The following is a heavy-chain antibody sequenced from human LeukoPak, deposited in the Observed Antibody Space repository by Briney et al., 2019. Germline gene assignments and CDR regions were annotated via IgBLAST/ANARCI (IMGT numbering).Heavy chain of an antibody. V-gene: IGHV5-51*01. D-gene: IGHD4-17*01. J-gene: IGHJ4*02. CDR3: ARQSLYGDHTPFDY. Sequence: GESLKISCKGSGYSFTSYWIGWVRQMPGKGLEWMGVIYPGDTDIRYSPSFQGQVTISADKSITTAYLQWSSLKASDTAMYYCARQSLYGDHTPFDYWGQGTMVTVSS. CDR1: GYSFTSYW. CDR2: IYPGDTDI.